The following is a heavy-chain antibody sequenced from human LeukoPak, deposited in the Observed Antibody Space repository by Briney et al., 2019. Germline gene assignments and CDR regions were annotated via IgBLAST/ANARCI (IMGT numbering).Heavy chain of an antibody. CDR1: GFTFSSYA. J-gene: IGHJ6*03. V-gene: IGHV3-23*01. D-gene: IGHD4-17*01. CDR3: AKDRPPLYGDYGYYYYYYMDV. Sequence: GGSLRLSCAASGFTFSSYAMSWVRQAPGKGLGWVSAISGSGGSTYYADSVKGRFTISRDNSKNTLYLQMNSLRAEDTAVYYCAKDRPPLYGDYGYYYYYYMDVWGKGTTVTVSS. CDR2: ISGSGGST.